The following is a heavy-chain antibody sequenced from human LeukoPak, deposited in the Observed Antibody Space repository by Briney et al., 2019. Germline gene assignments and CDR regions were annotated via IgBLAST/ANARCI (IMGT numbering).Heavy chain of an antibody. CDR3: ARGHSPYYDSSGYPGFDP. J-gene: IGHJ5*02. V-gene: IGHV4-61*02. Sequence: PSETLSLTCTVSGGSISSGSYYWSWIRQPAGKGLEWIGRIYTSGSTNYNPSLKSRVTISVDTSKNQFSLKLSSVTAADTAVYYCARGHSPYYDSSGYPGFDPWGQGTLVTVSS. CDR1: GGSISSGSYY. D-gene: IGHD3-22*01. CDR2: IYTSGST.